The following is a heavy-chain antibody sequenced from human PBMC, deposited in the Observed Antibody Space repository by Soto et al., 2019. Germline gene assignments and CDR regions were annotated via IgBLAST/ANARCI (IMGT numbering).Heavy chain of an antibody. Sequence: PWGSLRLSCAASGFPFSDYSMNWIRQAPGKGLEWVSSISSTTNYIYYGDSMKGRFTISRDNAKNLLYLEMNSLRAEDTAVYYCARESEDLTSNFDYWGQGTLVTVSS. CDR1: GFPFSDYS. J-gene: IGHJ4*02. CDR3: ARESEDLTSNFDY. CDR2: ISSTTNYI. V-gene: IGHV3-21*06.